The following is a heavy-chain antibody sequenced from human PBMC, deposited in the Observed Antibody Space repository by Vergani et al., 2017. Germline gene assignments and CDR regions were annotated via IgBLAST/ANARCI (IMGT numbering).Heavy chain of an antibody. CDR3: ARQEEDYGEADAFDI. D-gene: IGHD4-17*01. Sequence: QVQLQQWGAGLLKPSETLSLTCAVYGGSFSGYYWSWIRQPPGKGLEWIGEINHSGSTNYNPSLKSRVTISVDTSKNQFSLKLSSVTAADTAVYYGARQEEDYGEADAFDIWGQGTMVTVSS. CDR1: GGSFSGYY. V-gene: IGHV4-34*01. J-gene: IGHJ3*02. CDR2: INHSGST.